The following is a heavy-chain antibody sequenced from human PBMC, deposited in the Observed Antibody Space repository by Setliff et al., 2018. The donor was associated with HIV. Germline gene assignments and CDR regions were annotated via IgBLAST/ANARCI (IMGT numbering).Heavy chain of an antibody. CDR1: GYNFINND. J-gene: IGHJ5*02. CDR2: MNPNSGNS. CDR3: ARKHKVSLGRGIVVLWGFDP. D-gene: IGHD3-10*01. V-gene: IGHV1-8*02. Sequence: ASVKVSCKASGYNFINNDINWVRQATGQGLEWMGWMNPNSGNSGYAQKFQGRVTMTRSTSCSTAYMELSNLTSEDTAIYYCARKHKVSLGRGIVVLWGFDPWGQGTLVTVSS.